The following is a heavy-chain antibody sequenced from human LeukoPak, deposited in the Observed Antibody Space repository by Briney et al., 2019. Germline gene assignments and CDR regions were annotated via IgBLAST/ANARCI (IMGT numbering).Heavy chain of an antibody. CDR3: ARSDIVGATINY. CDR2: INPNSGGA. Sequence: ASVKVSCKASGYTFTGYYMHWVRQAPGQGLEWMGWINPNSGGANYAQKFQGRVTMTRDTSISTAYMELSRLRSGDTAVYYCARSDIVGATINYWGQGTLVTVSS. CDR1: GYTFTGYY. D-gene: IGHD1-26*01. J-gene: IGHJ4*02. V-gene: IGHV1-2*02.